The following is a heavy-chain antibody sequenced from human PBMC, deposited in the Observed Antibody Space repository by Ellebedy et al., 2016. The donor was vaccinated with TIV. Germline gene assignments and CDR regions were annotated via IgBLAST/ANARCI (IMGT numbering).Heavy chain of an antibody. Sequence: GESLKISXAASGFTFSSYWMSWVRQAPGKGLEWVANIKQDGSEKYYVDSVKGRFTISRDNSKNTLYLQMNSLRVEDTALYYCARDHRGGDSVFDFWGQGTLVTVSS. CDR3: ARDHRGGDSVFDF. CDR1: GFTFSSYW. V-gene: IGHV3-7*03. CDR2: IKQDGSEK. D-gene: IGHD4-23*01. J-gene: IGHJ4*02.